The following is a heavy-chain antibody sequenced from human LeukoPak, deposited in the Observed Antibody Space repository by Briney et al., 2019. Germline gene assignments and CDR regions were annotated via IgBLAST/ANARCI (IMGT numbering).Heavy chain of an antibody. CDR3: ASQFPVNRRYSGSYFSFSPRLDY. Sequence: EASVKVSCKASGYTFTVYYMHWVRQAPGQGLEWMGWINPNSGGTNYAQKFQGRVTMTRDTSITTAYMELSRLRSDDTAVYYCASQFPVNRRYSGSYFSFSPRLDYWGQGTLVTVSS. V-gene: IGHV1-2*02. D-gene: IGHD1-26*01. J-gene: IGHJ4*02. CDR2: INPNSGGT. CDR1: GYTFTVYY.